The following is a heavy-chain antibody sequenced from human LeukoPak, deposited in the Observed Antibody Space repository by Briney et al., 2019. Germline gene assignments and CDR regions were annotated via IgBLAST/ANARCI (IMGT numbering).Heavy chain of an antibody. J-gene: IGHJ6*03. CDR3: ARAIAAGTFYYYYMDV. Sequence: SETLTLTCTVSGGSLSSYYWSWIRQPAGKGLEWIGRIYTSGSTNYNPSLKSRVTMSVDTSKSQFSLKLSSVTAADTAVYYCARAIAAGTFYYYYMDVWGKGTTVTVSS. D-gene: IGHD6-13*01. V-gene: IGHV4-4*07. CDR2: IYTSGST. CDR1: GGSLSSYY.